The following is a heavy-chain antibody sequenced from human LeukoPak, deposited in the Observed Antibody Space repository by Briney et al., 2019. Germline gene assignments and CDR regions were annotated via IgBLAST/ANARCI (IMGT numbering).Heavy chain of an antibody. Sequence: PGGSLRLSCAASGFTFSSYGMHWVRQAPGKGLEWVAVISYDGSNKYYGDSVKGRFTISRDNSKNTLYLQMNSLRAEDTAVYYCARGGVVPNHYDSSGYYSRHFDYWGQGTLVTVSS. V-gene: IGHV3-30*03. D-gene: IGHD3-22*01. CDR1: GFTFSSYG. CDR2: ISYDGSNK. J-gene: IGHJ4*02. CDR3: ARGGVVPNHYDSSGYYSRHFDY.